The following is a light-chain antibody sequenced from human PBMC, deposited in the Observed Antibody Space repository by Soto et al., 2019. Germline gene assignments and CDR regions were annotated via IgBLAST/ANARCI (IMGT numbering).Light chain of an antibody. Sequence: EIVLTQSPGTLSLSPGERATLSCRASQSVSSNYLAWYRLQPGQSPSLLIYSTSIRAAGIPDRFSGSGSGTEFTLTISSLGPEDFSVYYCQQYGTSPGMFGHGTKVQMK. CDR1: QSVSSNY. CDR3: QQYGTSPGM. J-gene: IGKJ1*01. V-gene: IGKV3-20*01. CDR2: STS.